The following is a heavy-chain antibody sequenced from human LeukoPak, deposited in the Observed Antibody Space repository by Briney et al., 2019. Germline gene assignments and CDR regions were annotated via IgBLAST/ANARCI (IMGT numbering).Heavy chain of an antibody. CDR3: ARIRRWVYYFDY. D-gene: IGHD6-13*01. J-gene: IGHJ4*02. V-gene: IGHV2-70*11. CDR2: IDWDDDK. Sequence: SGPALVKPTQTLTLTCTFSGFSLSTSGLCGSWIRQPPVKALEWLARIDWDDDKYYSTSLKTRLTISKDTSKNQVVLTMTNMDPMDTATYYCARIRRWVYYFDYWGQGTLVTVSS. CDR1: GFSLSTSGLC.